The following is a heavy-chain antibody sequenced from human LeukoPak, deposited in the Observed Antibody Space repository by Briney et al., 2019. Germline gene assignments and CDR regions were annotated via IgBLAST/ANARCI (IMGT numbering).Heavy chain of an antibody. CDR1: GGSISSSSYY. CDR2: IYHSGST. Sequence: SETLSLTCTVSGGSISSSSYYWGWIRQPPGKGLEWIGSIYHSGSTYYNPSLKSRVTISVDTSKNQFSLKLSSVTAADTAVYYCARPYSSSWYYFDCWGQGTLVTVSS. CDR3: ARPYSSSWYYFDC. D-gene: IGHD6-13*01. J-gene: IGHJ4*02. V-gene: IGHV4-39*07.